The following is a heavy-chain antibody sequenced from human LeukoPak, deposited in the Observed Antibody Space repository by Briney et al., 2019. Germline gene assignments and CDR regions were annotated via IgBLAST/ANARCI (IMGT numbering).Heavy chain of an antibody. CDR3: ARFDSYGYSQYFDY. V-gene: IGHV4-30-4*01. CDR1: GGSISSGDYY. CDR2: IYYSGST. Sequence: SETPSLTCTVSGGSISSGDYYWSWIRQPPGKGLEWIGYIYYSGSTYYNPSLKSRVTISVDTSKNQFSLKLSSVTAADTAVYYCARFDSYGYSQYFDYWGQGTLVTVSS. D-gene: IGHD5-18*01. J-gene: IGHJ4*02.